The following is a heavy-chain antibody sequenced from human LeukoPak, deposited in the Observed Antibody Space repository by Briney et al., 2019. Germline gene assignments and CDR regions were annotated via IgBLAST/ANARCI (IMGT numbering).Heavy chain of an antibody. Sequence: GGSLRLSCAASGFTFSSYAMHWVRQAPGKGLEWVAVISYDGSNKYYADSVKDRFTISRDNSKNTLYLQMNSLRAEDTAVYYCARAGAARHTYYYYYGMDVWGQGTTVTVSS. D-gene: IGHD2-15*01. CDR1: GFTFSSYA. V-gene: IGHV3-30*04. CDR3: ARAGAARHTYYYYYGMDV. CDR2: ISYDGSNK. J-gene: IGHJ6*02.